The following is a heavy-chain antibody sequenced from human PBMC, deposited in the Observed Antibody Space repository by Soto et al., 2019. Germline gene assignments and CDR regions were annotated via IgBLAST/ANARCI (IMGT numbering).Heavy chain of an antibody. CDR1: GGSISSGGYY. J-gene: IGHJ6*02. V-gene: IGHV4-31*03. Sequence: TLSLTCTVSGGSISSGGYYWSWIRQHPGKGLEWIGYIYYSGSTYYNPSLKSRVTISVDTSKNQFSLKLSSVTAADTAVYYCARDFTGSASYYYGMDVWGQGTTVTVSS. CDR3: ARDFTGSASYYYGMDV. CDR2: IYYSGST. D-gene: IGHD3-10*01.